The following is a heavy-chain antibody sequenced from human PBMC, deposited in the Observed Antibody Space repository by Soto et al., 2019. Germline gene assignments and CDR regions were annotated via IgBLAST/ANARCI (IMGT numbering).Heavy chain of an antibody. D-gene: IGHD6-13*01. CDR2: IYSGGST. J-gene: IGHJ4*02. V-gene: IGHV3-53*02. Sequence: EVQLVETGGGLIQPGGSLRLSCAASGFTVSSNYMSWVRQAPGKGLEWVSVIYSGGSTYYADSVKGRFTISRDNSKNTLYLQMNSLRAGDTAVYYCARAISGYSSSWDPFDYWGQGTLVTVSS. CDR3: ARAISGYSSSWDPFDY. CDR1: GFTVSSNY.